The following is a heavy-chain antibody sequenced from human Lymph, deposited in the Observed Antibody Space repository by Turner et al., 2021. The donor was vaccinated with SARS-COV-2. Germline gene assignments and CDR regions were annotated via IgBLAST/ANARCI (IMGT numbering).Heavy chain of an antibody. V-gene: IGHV1-69*10. CDR1: GRTFSSYA. J-gene: IGHJ5*02. D-gene: IGHD2-2*01. CDR3: ARDYPYCSSTSCYDP. CDR2: IIPILAIA. Sequence: QVQLVQSGAEVKKPGSAVKVSCRASGRTFSSYAITWVRQAPGQGLEGMGGIIPILAIANYAQKFQGRVTITADKSTSTAYMELSSLRSEDTAVYYGARDYPYCSSTSCYDPWGQGTLVTVSS.